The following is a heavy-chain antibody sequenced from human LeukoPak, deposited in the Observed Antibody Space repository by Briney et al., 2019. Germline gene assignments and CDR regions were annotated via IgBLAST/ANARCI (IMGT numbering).Heavy chain of an antibody. CDR1: GYTFTNYT. J-gene: IGHJ4*02. Sequence: ASVKVSCKASGYTFTNYTINWVRQAPGQGLEWMGWISAYNGDTNYAQMFQGRVTMTTDTPTSTAYMELRSLRSDDTAVYYCARGPHSLRYYDFWSGSYYFDYWGQGTMVTVSS. CDR2: ISAYNGDT. D-gene: IGHD3-3*01. CDR3: ARGPHSLRYYDFWSGSYYFDY. V-gene: IGHV1-18*01.